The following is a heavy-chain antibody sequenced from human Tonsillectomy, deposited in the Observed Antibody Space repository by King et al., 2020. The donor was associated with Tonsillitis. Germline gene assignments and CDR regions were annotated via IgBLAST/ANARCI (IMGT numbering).Heavy chain of an antibody. J-gene: IGHJ6*02. Sequence: QLQQWGAGLLKPSETLSLTCAVYGGSFSGYYWSWIRQPPGKRLEWIGDINDSGSTNCNPSLKSRVTISVDTSKNQFSLKLSSVTAADTAVYYCARGEDRHYYYGMDVWGQGTTVTVSS. CDR3: ARGEDRHYYYGMDV. CDR1: GGSFSGYY. CDR2: INDSGST. V-gene: IGHV4-34*01.